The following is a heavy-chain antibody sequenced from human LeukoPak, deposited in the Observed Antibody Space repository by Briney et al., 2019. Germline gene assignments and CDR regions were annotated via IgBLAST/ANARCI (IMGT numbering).Heavy chain of an antibody. Sequence: ASVKVSCKASGYTFTGYYMHWVRQAPGQGLEWMGWINPNSGGTNYAQKFQGRVTMTRDTSISTAYTELSRLRSDDTAVYYCARDGDCSSTSCYDYWGQGTLVTVSS. CDR1: GYTFTGYY. CDR2: INPNSGGT. D-gene: IGHD2-2*01. CDR3: ARDGDCSSTSCYDY. V-gene: IGHV1-2*02. J-gene: IGHJ4*02.